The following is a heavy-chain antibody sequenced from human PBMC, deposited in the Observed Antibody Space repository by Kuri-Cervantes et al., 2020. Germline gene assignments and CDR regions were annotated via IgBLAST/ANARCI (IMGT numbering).Heavy chain of an antibody. V-gene: IGHV3-9*01. J-gene: IGHJ4*02. CDR1: GFTFDDYA. CDR3: ARGAYSSSWYGGYFDY. D-gene: IGHD6-13*01. CDR2: ISWNSGSI. Sequence: GGSLRLSCAASGFTFDDYAMHWVRQAPGKGLEWVSGISWNSGSIGYADSVKGRFTISRDNAKNSLYLQMNSLRAEDTAVYYCARGAYSSSWYGGYFDYWGQGTLVTVSS.